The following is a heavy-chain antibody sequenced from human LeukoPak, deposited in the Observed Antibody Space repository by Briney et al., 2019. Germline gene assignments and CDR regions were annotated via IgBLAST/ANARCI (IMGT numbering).Heavy chain of an antibody. D-gene: IGHD2-21*02. V-gene: IGHV4-4*07. CDR2: IYTSGST. J-gene: IGHJ4*02. CDR1: GGSISSYY. CDR3: AREWYCGGDCYSSFDY. Sequence: SETLSLTCSVSGGSISSYYWSLIRQPAGKGLEWAGRIYTSGSTNYNPSLKSRVTMSVDTSKNQFSLKLSSVTAADTAVYYCAREWYCGGDCYSSFDYWGQGTLVTVSS.